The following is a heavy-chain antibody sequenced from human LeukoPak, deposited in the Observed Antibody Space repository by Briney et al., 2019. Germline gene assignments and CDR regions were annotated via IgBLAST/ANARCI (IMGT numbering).Heavy chain of an antibody. CDR2: IYPGESDT. Sequence: GESLKISCKGSGYSFTRYWIGWVRPMPGKGVEWVGIIYPGESDTRYSPSFQGRVTLSADKSIVPAFLRWRGLKASDTAMSSCARAYDSSGRYFDYWGQGTLVSVSS. J-gene: IGHJ4*02. CDR1: GYSFTRYW. CDR3: ARAYDSSGRYFDY. D-gene: IGHD3-22*01. V-gene: IGHV5-51*01.